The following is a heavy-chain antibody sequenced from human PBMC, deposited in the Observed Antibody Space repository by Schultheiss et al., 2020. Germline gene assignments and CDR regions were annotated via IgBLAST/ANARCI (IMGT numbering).Heavy chain of an antibody. CDR3: TTVAAAGDNDY. D-gene: IGHD6-13*01. CDR2: IKSKTDGGTT. CDR1: GFTFSNAW. J-gene: IGHJ4*02. Sequence: GESLKISCAASGFTFSNAWMNWVRQAPGKGLEWVGRIKSKTDGGTTDYAAPVKGRFTISRDDSKNTLYLQMNSLKTEDTAVYYCTTVAAAGDNDYWGQGTLVTVYS. V-gene: IGHV3-15*07.